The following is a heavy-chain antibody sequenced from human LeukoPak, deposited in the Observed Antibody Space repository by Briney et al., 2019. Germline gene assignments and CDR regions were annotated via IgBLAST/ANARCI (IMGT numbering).Heavy chain of an antibody. CDR2: IKQDGSEK. CDR3: ARDPEGGPRPFDY. J-gene: IGHJ4*02. D-gene: IGHD6-6*01. V-gene: IGHV3-7*01. CDR1: GFTFSSYW. Sequence: AGGSLRLSCAASGFTFSSYWMSWVRQAPGKGLEWVANIKQDGSEKYYVDSVKGRFTISRDNAKNSLYLQMNSLRAEDTAVYYCARDPEGGPRPFDYWGQGTLVTVSS.